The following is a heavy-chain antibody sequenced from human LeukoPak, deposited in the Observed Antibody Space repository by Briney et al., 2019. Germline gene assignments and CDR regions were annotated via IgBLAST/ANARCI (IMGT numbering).Heavy chain of an antibody. V-gene: IGHV3-11*01. CDR1: GFTFSDYY. D-gene: IGHD1-20*01. Sequence: PGGSLRLSCAASGFTFSDYYMSWIRQAPGKGLEWVSYISSSGSTLYYADSVKGRITISRDNAKNSLYLQMNSLRAEDTAVYYCARRRYNWNAIDYWGQGTLVTVSS. CDR2: ISSSGSTL. J-gene: IGHJ4*02. CDR3: ARRRYNWNAIDY.